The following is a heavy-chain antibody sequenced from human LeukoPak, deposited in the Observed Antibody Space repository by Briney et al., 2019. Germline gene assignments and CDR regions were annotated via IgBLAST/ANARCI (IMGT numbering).Heavy chain of an antibody. V-gene: IGHV3-30*03. D-gene: IGHD6-25*01. CDR1: GFSFSSYS. CDR3: AAYSTGLDY. CDR2: ISYDGSNK. Sequence: AGGSLRLSCAASGFSFSSYSMHWVRQAPGKGLEWVAVISYDGSNKYYADSVKGRFTISRDNAKNTLYLQMNSLRAEDTAVYYCAAYSTGLDYWGQGTLVTVSS. J-gene: IGHJ4*02.